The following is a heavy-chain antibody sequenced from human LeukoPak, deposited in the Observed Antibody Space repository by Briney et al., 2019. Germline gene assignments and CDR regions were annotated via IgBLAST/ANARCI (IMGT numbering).Heavy chain of an antibody. Sequence: GGSLRLSCAASGFTFSSYWMSWVRQAPGKGLEWVGTIKQDGSEKDFVDSVKGRFTISRDNAKNSLYLQMNSLRAEDTALYYCARVGYYYHYWGQGTLVTVSS. CDR1: GFTFSSYW. D-gene: IGHD3-22*01. V-gene: IGHV3-7*01. CDR2: IKQDGSEK. CDR3: ARVGYYYHY. J-gene: IGHJ4*02.